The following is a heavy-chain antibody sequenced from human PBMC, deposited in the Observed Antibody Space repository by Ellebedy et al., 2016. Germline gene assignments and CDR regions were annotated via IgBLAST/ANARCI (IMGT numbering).Heavy chain of an antibody. V-gene: IGHV3-23*01. J-gene: IGHJ4*02. D-gene: IGHD2-8*02. CDR1: GFTFSDHY. CDR2: ITGSGDST. Sequence: GGSLRLSXVASGFTFSDHYMTWIRQAPGKGLEWVSGITGSGDSTYYGDSVKGRFTMSRDNSRNTLYLQMNSLRAEDTALYYCARGGESYWVPKADYWGPGTLVSVSS. CDR3: ARGGESYWVPKADY.